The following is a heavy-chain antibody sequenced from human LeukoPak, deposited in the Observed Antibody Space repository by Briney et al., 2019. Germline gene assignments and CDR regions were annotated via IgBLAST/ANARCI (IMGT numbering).Heavy chain of an antibody. CDR1: GGSISDYS. CDR2: IYYSGST. D-gene: IGHD3/OR15-3a*01. CDR3: ARDRGRAFDI. V-gene: IGHV4-59*01. J-gene: IGHJ3*02. Sequence: ETLSLTCTVSGGSISDYSWSWIRQPPGKGLEWIGYIYYSGSTNYNPSLKSRVTISVDTSKNQFSLKLSSVTAADTAVYYCARDRGRAFDIWGQGTMVTVSS.